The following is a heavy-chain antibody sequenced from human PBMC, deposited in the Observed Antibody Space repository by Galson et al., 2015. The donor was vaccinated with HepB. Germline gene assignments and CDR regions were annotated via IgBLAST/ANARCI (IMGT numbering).Heavy chain of an antibody. CDR3: AKDGPYSSSWYHPAY. D-gene: IGHD6-13*01. CDR2: ISYDGSNK. J-gene: IGHJ4*02. CDR1: GFTFSSYG. V-gene: IGHV3-30*18. Sequence: SLRLSCAASGFTFSSYGMHWVRQAPGKGLEWVAVISYDGSNKYYADSVKGRFTISRDNSKNTLYLQMNSLRAEDTAVYYCAKDGPYSSSWYHPAYWGQGTLVTVSS.